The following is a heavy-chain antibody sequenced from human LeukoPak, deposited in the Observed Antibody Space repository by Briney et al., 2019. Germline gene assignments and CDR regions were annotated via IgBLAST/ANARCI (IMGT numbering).Heavy chain of an antibody. CDR1: GFTFGDYA. V-gene: IGHV3-49*03. D-gene: IGHD1-26*01. CDR3: TREWELLKADY. J-gene: IGHJ4*02. Sequence: GGSLRLSCTASGFTFGDYAMSWFRQAPGKGLEWVGFIRSKAYGGTTEYAASVRGRFTISRDDSKSIAYLQMNSLKTEDTAVYYCTREWELLKADYWGQGTLVTVSS. CDR2: IRSKAYGGTT.